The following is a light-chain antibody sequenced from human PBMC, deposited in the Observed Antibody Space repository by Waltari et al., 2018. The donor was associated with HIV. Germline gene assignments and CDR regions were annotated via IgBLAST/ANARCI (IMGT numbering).Light chain of an antibody. CDR2: KVS. Sequence: DVVLTQSPLSLPVTLGQPASISCRSSQSLVFSDGNTYLNWFQQRPGQSPRRLIYKVSNRDSGVPDRCSGSGSGTEFTLKSSRVEHEDVGVYFCMQGTHWPPWTFGQGTMVEIK. CDR1: QSLVFSDGNTY. CDR3: MQGTHWPPWT. J-gene: IGKJ1*01. V-gene: IGKV2-30*01.